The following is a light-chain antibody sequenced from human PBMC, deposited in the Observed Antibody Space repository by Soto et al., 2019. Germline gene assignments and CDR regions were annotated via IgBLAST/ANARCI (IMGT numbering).Light chain of an antibody. CDR3: LQHNSYPQT. Sequence: DIQMTQSPSSLSASVGDRVTITCRASQGIRDALGWYQQKPGKAPKRLIYAASSLQSGVPSRFSGRGSGTECTLTISSLQPEDFATYYCLQHNSYPQTFGQGTKVEIK. V-gene: IGKV1-17*01. CDR1: QGIRDA. CDR2: AAS. J-gene: IGKJ1*01.